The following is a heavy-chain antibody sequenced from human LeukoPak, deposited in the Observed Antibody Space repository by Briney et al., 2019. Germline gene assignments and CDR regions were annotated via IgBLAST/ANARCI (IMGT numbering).Heavy chain of an antibody. CDR1: SGSISSYY. J-gene: IGHJ4*02. V-gene: IGHV4-59*01. D-gene: IGHD6-13*01. CDR3: ARTVAAAPFDY. Sequence: SETLSLTCTVSSGSISSYYWSWIRQPPGKGLEWIGYIYYSGSTNYNPSLKSRVTMSVDTSKNQFSLKLSSVTAAGTAVYYCARTVAAAPFDYWGQGTLVTVSS. CDR2: IYYSGST.